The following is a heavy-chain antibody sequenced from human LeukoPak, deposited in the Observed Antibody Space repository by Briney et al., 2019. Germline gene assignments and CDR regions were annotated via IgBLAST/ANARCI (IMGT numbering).Heavy chain of an antibody. V-gene: IGHV3-21*01. CDR1: GFTFSSYS. CDR3: ARFGGNGGFFQH. Sequence: NPGGSLRLSCAASGFTFSSYSMNWVRQAPGKGLEWVSSISSSSSYIYYADSVKGRFTISRDNAKNSLYLQMSSLRAEDTAVYYCARFGGNGGFFQHWGQGTLVTVSS. CDR2: ISSSSSYI. J-gene: IGHJ1*01. D-gene: IGHD4-23*01.